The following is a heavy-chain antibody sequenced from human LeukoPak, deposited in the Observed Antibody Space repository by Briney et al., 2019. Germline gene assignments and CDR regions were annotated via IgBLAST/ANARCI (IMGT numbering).Heavy chain of an antibody. CDR3: GQLLEG. Sequence: GGSLRLSCAASGFTFSGSAMHWVRQASGKGLEWVGHIRSKANSYTTTYAASVKGRFTISRDDSKNTAYLQMNSLKTEDTAIYYCGQLLEGWGQGTLVTVSS. D-gene: IGHD2-2*01. CDR2: IRSKANSYTT. CDR1: GFTFSGSA. V-gene: IGHV3-73*01. J-gene: IGHJ4*02.